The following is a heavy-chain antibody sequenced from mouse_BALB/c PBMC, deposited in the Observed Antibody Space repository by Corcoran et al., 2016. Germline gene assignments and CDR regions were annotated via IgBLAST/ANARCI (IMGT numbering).Heavy chain of an antibody. CDR1: GYSFTDYI. CDR3: ARRGNYYAMDY. J-gene: IGHJ4*01. V-gene: IGHV1-39*01. CDR2: INPYYGST. Sequence: EIQLQQTGPELVKPGASVKISCKASGYSFTDYIMLWVKQSHGKSLEWIGNINPYYGSTSYNLKFKGKATLTVDKSSSTAYMQLNSLTSEDSAVYYCARRGNYYAMDYWGQGTSVTVSS.